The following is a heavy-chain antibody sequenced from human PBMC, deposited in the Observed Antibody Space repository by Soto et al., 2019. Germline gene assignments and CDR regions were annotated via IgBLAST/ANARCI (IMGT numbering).Heavy chain of an antibody. D-gene: IGHD1-1*01. CDR1: GGSISSSSYY. Sequence: QLQLQESGPGLVKPSETLSLTCTVSGGSISSSSYYWGWIRQPPGKGLEWIGSIYYSGSTYYNPSLKSRVTISVDTSKNQFSLKLSSVTAADTAVYYCARSPPPYNWNDIGMDVWGQGTTVTVSS. CDR2: IYYSGST. J-gene: IGHJ6*02. V-gene: IGHV4-39*01. CDR3: ARSPPPYNWNDIGMDV.